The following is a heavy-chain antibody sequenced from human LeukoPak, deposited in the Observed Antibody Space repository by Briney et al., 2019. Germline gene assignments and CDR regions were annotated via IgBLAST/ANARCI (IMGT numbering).Heavy chain of an antibody. CDR1: GFTFSSYG. V-gene: IGHV3-30*02. J-gene: IGHJ6*03. Sequence: PGGSLRLSCAASGFTFSSYGMYWVRQAPGKGLEWVTFIRYDGRNKYYADSVKGRFTISRDNSKSTLYLQMNSLRAEDTTVYYCAKGSGSDGYFYYYYMDVWGKGTTVTVSS. CDR2: IRYDGRNK. CDR3: AKGSGSDGYFYYYYMDV. D-gene: IGHD1-26*01.